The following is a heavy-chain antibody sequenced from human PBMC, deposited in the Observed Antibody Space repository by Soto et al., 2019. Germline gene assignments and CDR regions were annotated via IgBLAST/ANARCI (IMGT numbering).Heavy chain of an antibody. J-gene: IGHJ4*02. CDR1: GYTFTGHY. Sequence: ASVKVSCKASGYTFTGHYIHWVRQASGQGLEWMGWINPNSGGTNYAQKFQGWVTMTRDTSISTAYMELSRLRSDDTAVYYCARSSKTYYDFWSGYWFDYWGQGTLVTVSS. CDR3: ARSSKTYYDFWSGYWFDY. D-gene: IGHD3-3*01. CDR2: INPNSGGT. V-gene: IGHV1-2*04.